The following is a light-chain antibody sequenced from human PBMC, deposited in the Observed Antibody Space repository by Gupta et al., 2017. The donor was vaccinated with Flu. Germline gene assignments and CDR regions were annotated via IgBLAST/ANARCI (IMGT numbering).Light chain of an antibody. CDR2: GAS. V-gene: IGKV3-15*01. J-gene: IGKJ1*01. CDR1: QSVSSN. CDR3: QQYNNWWT. Sequence: EIVMTQSPATLSVSPGERATLSCRASQSVSSNLAWYQQKPGQAPRLLIYGASTRATGIPARLSGSGSGTEFTLTISSLQSEDFAVYYWQQYNNWWTFGQGTKVE.